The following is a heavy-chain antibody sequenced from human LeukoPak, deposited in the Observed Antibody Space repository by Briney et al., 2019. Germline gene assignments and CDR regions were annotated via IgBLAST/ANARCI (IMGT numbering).Heavy chain of an antibody. CDR1: GYTFTSYG. V-gene: IGHV1-18*01. Sequence: ASVKVSSKASGYTFTSYGISWVRQAPGQGLEWMGWISAYNGNTNYAQQLQGRVTITTDTSTSTAYMELRSLRSDDTALYYCARVACAHCRVDDWGQGTLVTVSS. CDR3: ARVACAHCRVDD. J-gene: IGHJ4*02. CDR2: ISAYNGNT. D-gene: IGHD2-21*02.